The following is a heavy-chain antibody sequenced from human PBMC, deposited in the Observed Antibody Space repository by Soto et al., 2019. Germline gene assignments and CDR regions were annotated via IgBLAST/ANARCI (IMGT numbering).Heavy chain of an antibody. Sequence: QVQLVQSGAEVKKPGSSVKVSCKASGGTFSSYAISWVRQAPGQGLEWMGGIIPIFGTANYAQKFQGRVTITADESTSKAYMELSSLRSEDTAVYYCARGGIAVAGTSYYYGMDVWGQGTTVTVSS. D-gene: IGHD6-19*01. CDR2: IIPIFGTA. J-gene: IGHJ6*02. V-gene: IGHV1-69*12. CDR1: GGTFSSYA. CDR3: ARGGIAVAGTSYYYGMDV.